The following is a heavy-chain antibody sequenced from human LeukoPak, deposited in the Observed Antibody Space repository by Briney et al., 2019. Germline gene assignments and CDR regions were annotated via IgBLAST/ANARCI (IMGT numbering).Heavy chain of an antibody. CDR2: ISSGSSYT. CDR1: GFTFSDCY. V-gene: IGHV3-11*05. D-gene: IGHD1-1*01. CDR3: ARGRTVDY. J-gene: IGHJ4*02. Sequence: GGSLRLSCAASGFTFSDCYMSWIRQAPGKGLEWVAYISSGSSYTNYADSVKGRFTISRDNAKNSLYLQMNSLRAEDAALYYCARGRTVDYWGQGTLVTVSS.